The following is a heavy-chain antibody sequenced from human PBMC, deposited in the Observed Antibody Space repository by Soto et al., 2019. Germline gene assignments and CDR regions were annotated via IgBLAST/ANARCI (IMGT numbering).Heavy chain of an antibody. Sequence: QVQLQQWGAGLLKPSETLSLTCAVYGGSFSGYYWSWIRQPPGKGLEWIGEINHSGSTNYNPSLKSRVTISVDTSKNQFSLKLSSVTAADTAVYYCARGRSRITMVRLAGYYFDYWGQGTLVTVSS. J-gene: IGHJ4*02. CDR1: GGSFSGYY. CDR2: INHSGST. V-gene: IGHV4-34*01. CDR3: ARGRSRITMVRLAGYYFDY. D-gene: IGHD3-10*01.